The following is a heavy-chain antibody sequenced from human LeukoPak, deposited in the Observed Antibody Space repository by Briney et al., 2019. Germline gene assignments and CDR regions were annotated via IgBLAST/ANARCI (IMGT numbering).Heavy chain of an antibody. CDR1: GFTFSSYS. D-gene: IGHD3-22*01. V-gene: IGHV3-21*01. J-gene: IGHJ4*02. CDR3: ARVVNYYDSSGYYYYFDY. Sequence: GGSLRLSCAASGFTFSSYSMNWVRQAPGKGLEWVSSISSSSSYIYYADSVKGRFTISRDNAKNSLYLQMNSLRAEDTAVYYCARVVNYYDSSGYYYYFDYWGQGTLVTVSS. CDR2: ISSSSSYI.